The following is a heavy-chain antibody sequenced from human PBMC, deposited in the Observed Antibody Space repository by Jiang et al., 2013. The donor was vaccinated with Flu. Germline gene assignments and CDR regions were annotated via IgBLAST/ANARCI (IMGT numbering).Heavy chain of an antibody. CDR1: GYRFSSTW. J-gene: IGHJ6*02. Sequence: VQLVESGPEVKKPGEALKISCKASGYRFSSTWIAWVRQLPGEGLEWIGIIAPRDSDTRYSPSFQGQVTISADRSTSTVYLEWSSLKASDSAKYFCARRKGALTAGLYDYGLDVWGQGTTVIVSS. V-gene: IGHV5-51*03. CDR3: ARRKGALTAGLYDYGLDV. CDR2: IAPRDSDT.